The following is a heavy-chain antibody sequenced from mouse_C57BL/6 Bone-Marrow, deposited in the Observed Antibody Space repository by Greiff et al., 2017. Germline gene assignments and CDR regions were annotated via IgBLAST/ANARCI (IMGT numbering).Heavy chain of an antibody. CDR2: ISSGGSYT. J-gene: IGHJ4*01. CDR3: ARHGYYDAMDY. Sequence: DVKLQESGGDLVKPGGSLKLSCAASGFTFSSYGMSWVRQTPDKRLEWVATISSGGSYTYYPDSVKGRFTISRDNAKNTLYLQMSSLKSEDTAMYYCARHGYYDAMDYWGQGTSVTVSS. V-gene: IGHV5-6*02. D-gene: IGHD2-2*01. CDR1: GFTFSSYG.